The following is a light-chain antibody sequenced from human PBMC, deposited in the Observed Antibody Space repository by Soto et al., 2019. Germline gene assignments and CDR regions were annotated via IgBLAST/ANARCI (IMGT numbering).Light chain of an antibody. CDR3: QQASSFPLT. J-gene: IGKJ5*01. V-gene: IGKV1-12*01. Sequence: DIQLTQSPPSLSASVGARVTITCRASQGISSWLAWYQQKPGKAPKLLIYAASSLQSGVPSRFSGSASGTYCTLTISSLQPEDFATYYCQQASSFPLTLGQGTRLEIK. CDR2: AAS. CDR1: QGISSW.